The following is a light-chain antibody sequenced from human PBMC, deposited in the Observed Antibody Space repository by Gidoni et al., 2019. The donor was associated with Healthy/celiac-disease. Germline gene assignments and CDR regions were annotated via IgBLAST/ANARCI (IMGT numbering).Light chain of an antibody. V-gene: IGKV3-15*01. CDR2: GAS. CDR1: QRVSSN. CDR3: QQYNNWPPWT. J-gene: IGKJ1*01. Sequence: EIVMTQSPATLSVSPGERATLSCRASQRVSSNLAWYQQKPGQAPRLLIYGASTRDTGIPDRCSGSGSGTEFTLTISSLQSEDFAVYYCQQYNNWPPWTFGQGTKVEIK.